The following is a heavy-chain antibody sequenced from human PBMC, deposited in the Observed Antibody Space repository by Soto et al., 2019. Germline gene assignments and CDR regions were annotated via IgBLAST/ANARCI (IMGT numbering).Heavy chain of an antibody. Sequence: QVQLVQSGAEVKKPGASVKVSCKACGYTFTSYAMHWVRQAPGQRLEWVGWINAGNGNTKYSQKFQGRVTITRDTSASTAYMELSSLRSEDTAVYYCARTLVGATPADYWGQGTLVTVSS. CDR2: INAGNGNT. CDR3: ARTLVGATPADY. CDR1: GYTFTSYA. D-gene: IGHD1-26*01. V-gene: IGHV1-3*01. J-gene: IGHJ4*02.